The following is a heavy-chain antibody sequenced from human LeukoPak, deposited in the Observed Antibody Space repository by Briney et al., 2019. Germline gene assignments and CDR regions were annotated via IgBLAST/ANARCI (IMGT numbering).Heavy chain of an antibody. J-gene: IGHJ4*02. CDR2: IKSKTAGGTI. V-gene: IGHV3-15*01. Sequence: AGGSLRLSCAASGFTFSNAWMTWVRQAPGKGLEWVGRIKSKTAGGTIDYAVPVKGRFTISRDDSKNTLYLQMNSLKTEDTAVYYCTTGESMVGSTIHIRWADWGQGTLVTVSS. CDR1: GFTFSNAW. CDR3: TTGESMVGSTIHIRWAD. D-gene: IGHD1-26*01.